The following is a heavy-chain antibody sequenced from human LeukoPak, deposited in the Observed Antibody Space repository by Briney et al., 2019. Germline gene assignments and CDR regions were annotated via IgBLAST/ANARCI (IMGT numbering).Heavy chain of an antibody. CDR1: GGSISSSSYY. Sequence: PSETLSLTCTVSGGSISSSSYYWGWIRQPPGKGLEWIGSIYYSGSTYYNPSLKSRVTISVDTSKNQFSLKLSSVTAADTAVYYCARRHSSSWDPIHAFDIWGQGTMVTVSS. CDR3: ARRHSSSWDPIHAFDI. D-gene: IGHD6-13*01. CDR2: IYYSGST. J-gene: IGHJ3*02. V-gene: IGHV4-39*01.